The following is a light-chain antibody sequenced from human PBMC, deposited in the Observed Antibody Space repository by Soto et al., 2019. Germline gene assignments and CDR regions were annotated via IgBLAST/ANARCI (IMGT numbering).Light chain of an antibody. J-gene: IGLJ1*01. CDR3: SSYAGSNTYV. V-gene: IGLV2-8*01. CDR1: RSDIGNYNF. CDR2: EVS. Sequence: QSVMNQPPSASGSPGQSVAVSCTGTRSDIGNYNFVSWYQQHPGKAPKLMIYEVSKRPSGVPDRFSGSKSGNTASLTVSGLQAEDEADYYCSSYAGSNTYVFGNGTKVTVL.